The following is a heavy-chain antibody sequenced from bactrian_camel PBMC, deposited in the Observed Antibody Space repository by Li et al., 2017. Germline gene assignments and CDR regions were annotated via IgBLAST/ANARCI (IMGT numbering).Heavy chain of an antibody. J-gene: IGHJ4*01. CDR2: IDADDDAE. CDR1: RFNNYC. D-gene: IGHD2*01. Sequence: HVQLVESGGGSVQAGGSLRLSCAATRFNNYCMGWVRQAPGKEREGVAAIDADDDAEHAAKYAESAKGRFAISQDDAKNTLYLQIDSLKPEDTAVYYCATGLLPYCSGAYCYTQYNYWGQGTQVTVS. V-gene: IGHV3S1*01. CDR3: ATGLLPYCSGAYCYTQYNY.